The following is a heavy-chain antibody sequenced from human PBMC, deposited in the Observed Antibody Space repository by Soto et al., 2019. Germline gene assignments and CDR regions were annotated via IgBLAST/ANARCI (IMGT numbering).Heavy chain of an antibody. V-gene: IGHV1-69*01. Sequence: QVQLVESGGGVVQPGRSLRLSCAASGFTFSSYAISWVRQAPGQGLEWMGGIIPIFGTANYAQKFQGRVTITADESTSTAYMELSSLRSEDTAVYYCARETVVVPAALAAPAYYYYGMDVWGQGTTVTVSS. CDR1: GFTFSSYA. D-gene: IGHD2-2*01. CDR3: ARETVVVPAALAAPAYYYYGMDV. J-gene: IGHJ6*02. CDR2: IIPIFGTA.